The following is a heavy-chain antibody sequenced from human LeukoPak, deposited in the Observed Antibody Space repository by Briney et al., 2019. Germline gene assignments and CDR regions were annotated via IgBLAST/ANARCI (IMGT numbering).Heavy chain of an antibody. CDR1: GYSFTSYW. CDR2: IYPGDSDT. V-gene: IGHV5-51*01. Sequence: GESLKISCKGSGYSFTSYWIGWVRQMPGRGLEWMGIIYPGDSDTRYSPSFQGQVTISADKSISTAYLQWSSLKASDTAMYYCARVLTDMLDFYYFYYMDVWGKGTTVTISS. D-gene: IGHD3-16*01. CDR3: ARVLTDMLDFYYFYYMDV. J-gene: IGHJ6*03.